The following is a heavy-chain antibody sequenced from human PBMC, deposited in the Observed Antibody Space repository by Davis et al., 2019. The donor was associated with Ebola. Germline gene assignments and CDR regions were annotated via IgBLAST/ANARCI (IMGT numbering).Heavy chain of an antibody. CDR3: ARHWGHCSSSTCYTFDS. V-gene: IGHV4-61*08. CDR2: IYNSGST. CDR1: GGSISSGGYY. J-gene: IGHJ5*02. D-gene: IGHD2-2*02. Sequence: PSETLSLTCTVSGGSISSGGYYWSWIRQPPGKGLEWIGCIYNSGSTNYNPSLKSRVTISADTSKNQFSLKLSSVTAADTAVYYCARHWGHCSSSTCYTFDSWGQGTLVSVSS.